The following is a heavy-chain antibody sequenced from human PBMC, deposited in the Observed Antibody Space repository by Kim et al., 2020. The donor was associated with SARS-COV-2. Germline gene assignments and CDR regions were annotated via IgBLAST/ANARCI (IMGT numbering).Heavy chain of an antibody. V-gene: IGHV1-3*01. CDR3: ARGSGWAFDY. J-gene: IGHJ4*02. CDR2: NT. Sequence: NTKCSQKFQGRVTITRDTSASTAYVELTSLRSEDTAMYYCARGSGWAFDYWGQGTLVTVAS. D-gene: IGHD6-19*01.